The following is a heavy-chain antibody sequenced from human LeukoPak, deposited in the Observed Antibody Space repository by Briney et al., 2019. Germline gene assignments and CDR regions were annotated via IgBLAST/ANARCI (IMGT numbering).Heavy chain of an antibody. V-gene: IGHV4-39*01. CDR1: GGSISSSSYY. D-gene: IGHD3-10*01. Sequence: NPSETLSLTCTVSGGSISSSSYYWGWIRQPPGKGLEWIGSIYYSGSTYYNPSLKSRVTISVDTSKNQFSLKLSSVTAADTAVYYCARRGEKLFDYWGQGTLVTVSS. CDR2: IYYSGST. J-gene: IGHJ4*02. CDR3: ARRGEKLFDY.